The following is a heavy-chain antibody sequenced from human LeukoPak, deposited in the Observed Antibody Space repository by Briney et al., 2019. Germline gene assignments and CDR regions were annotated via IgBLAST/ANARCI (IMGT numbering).Heavy chain of an antibody. V-gene: IGHV4-39*01. CDR2: IYYSGST. Sequence: PSETLSLTCTVSGGSISSSSYYWGWIRQPPGKGLEWIGSIYYSGSTYYNPSLKSRVTISVDTSKNQFSLKLSSVTAADTAVYYCARPPYGDCASWFDPWGQGTLVTVSS. J-gene: IGHJ5*02. D-gene: IGHD4-17*01. CDR3: ARPPYGDCASWFDP. CDR1: GGSISSSSYY.